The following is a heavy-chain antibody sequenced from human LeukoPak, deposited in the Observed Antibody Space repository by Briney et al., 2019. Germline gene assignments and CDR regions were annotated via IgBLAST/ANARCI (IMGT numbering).Heavy chain of an antibody. CDR1: GYTFTSYY. V-gene: IGHV1-46*01. CDR3: ARDLHYDFWSGYFFDP. CDR2: SNPSGGST. D-gene: IGHD3-3*01. J-gene: IGHJ5*02. Sequence: ASVKVSCKASGYTFTSYYMHLVRQAPGQGLEWMGISNPSGGSTSYAQKFQGRVTMTRDTSTSTVYMELSSLRSEDTAVYYCARDLHYDFWSGYFFDPWGQGTLVTVSS.